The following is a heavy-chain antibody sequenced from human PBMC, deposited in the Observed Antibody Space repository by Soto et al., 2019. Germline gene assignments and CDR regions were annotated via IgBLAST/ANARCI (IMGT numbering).Heavy chain of an antibody. Sequence: EVQLVESGGGLVQPGGSLRLSCAASGIPVSSNYMTWVRQAPGKGLEWVSVLHSGGDTYYANSVKGRFTISRHDSTNTLFLQMNSLTPEDTAVYYCARHGPYYYASRMDVWAQGTTVTVSS. V-gene: IGHV3-53*04. D-gene: IGHD3-10*01. CDR3: ARHGPYYYASRMDV. CDR1: GIPVSSNY. J-gene: IGHJ6*02. CDR2: LHSGGDT.